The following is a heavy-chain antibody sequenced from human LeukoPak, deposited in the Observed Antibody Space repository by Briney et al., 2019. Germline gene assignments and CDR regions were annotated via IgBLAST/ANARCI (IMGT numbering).Heavy chain of an antibody. CDR2: INPSGGST. CDR1: GYTFTSYG. V-gene: IGHV1-46*01. J-gene: IGHJ4*02. CDR3: ARETGYYDSSGLDY. D-gene: IGHD3-22*01. Sequence: ASVKVSCKASGYTFTSYGINWVRQATGQGLEWMGIINPSGGSTSYAQKFQGRVTMTRDTSTSTVYMELSSLRSEDTAVYYCARETGYYDSSGLDYWGQGTLVTVSS.